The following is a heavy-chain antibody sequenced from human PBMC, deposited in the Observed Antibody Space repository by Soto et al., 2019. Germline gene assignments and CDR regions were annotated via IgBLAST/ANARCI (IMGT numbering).Heavy chain of an antibody. V-gene: IGHV4-34*01. J-gene: IGHJ4*02. CDR1: GGSFSGYY. CDR3: ARARYCSGGSCLFDY. D-gene: IGHD2-15*01. CDR2: INHSGST. Sequence: QVQLQQWGAGLLKPSETLSLTCAVYGGSFSGYYWSWIRQPPGKGLEWIGEINHSGSTNYNPSLKSRVTISVDTSKNQFSLKLSSVTAADTAVYYCARARYCSGGSCLFDYWGQGTLVTVSS.